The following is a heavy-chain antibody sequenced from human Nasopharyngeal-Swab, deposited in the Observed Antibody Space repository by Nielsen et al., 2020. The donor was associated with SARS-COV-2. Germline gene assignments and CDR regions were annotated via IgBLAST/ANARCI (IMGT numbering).Heavy chain of an antibody. J-gene: IGHJ6*03. CDR1: GGSFSGYY. Sequence: SETLSLTCAVYGGSFSGYYWSWIRQPPGKGLEWIGEINHSGSTNYNPSLKSRVTISVDTSKNQFSLKLSSVTAADTAVYYCAREAPLARYSSGWYYYYYYMDVWGKGTTVTVSS. CDR3: AREAPLARYSSGWYYYYYYMDV. CDR2: INHSGST. D-gene: IGHD6-19*01. V-gene: IGHV4-34*01.